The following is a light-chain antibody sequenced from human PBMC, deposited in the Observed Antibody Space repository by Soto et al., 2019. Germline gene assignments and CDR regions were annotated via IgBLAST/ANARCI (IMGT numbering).Light chain of an antibody. Sequence: EILMTQSPATLSVSPGERATLSSRASQSVSINLAWFQQKPGQAPRLLIYGASTRATGIPARFSGSGSGTEFILTISSVESEDFAIYYCQQHNDWPTFGQGTRLEI. V-gene: IGKV3-15*01. CDR3: QQHNDWPT. CDR1: QSVSIN. CDR2: GAS. J-gene: IGKJ5*01.